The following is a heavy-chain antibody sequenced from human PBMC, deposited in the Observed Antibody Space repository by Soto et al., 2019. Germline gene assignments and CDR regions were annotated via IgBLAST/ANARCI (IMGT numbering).Heavy chain of an antibody. J-gene: IGHJ4*02. CDR2: ISYDGSNT. CDR1: GFPFTTYG. Sequence: QVQLVESGGGVVQPGRSLRLSCAASGFPFTTYGMHWVREGPGKGLEWVAVISYDGSNTYYADSVKGRFTISRDNSKNTLHLKMNSLRPEDKALYYCVGGQYYFDYRGQGTLVTVSS. V-gene: IGHV3-30*03. D-gene: IGHD3-10*01. CDR3: VGGQYYFDY.